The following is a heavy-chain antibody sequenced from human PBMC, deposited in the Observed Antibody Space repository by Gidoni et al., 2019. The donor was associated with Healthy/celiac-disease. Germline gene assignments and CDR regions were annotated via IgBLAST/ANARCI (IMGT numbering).Heavy chain of an antibody. CDR3: AKEPGWYNCYYYYGMDV. CDR2: ISYDGSNK. Sequence: QVQLVESAGGVVQPARSLSPSCADSGLTFGSYGMHWVRQAPGKGLEWVAVISYDGSNKYYADSVKGRFTISRDDSKNTLYLQMNSLRAEDTAVYYCAKEPGWYNCYYYYGMDVWGQGTTVTVSS. J-gene: IGHJ6*02. D-gene: IGHD6-19*01. V-gene: IGHV3-30*18. CDR1: GLTFGSYG.